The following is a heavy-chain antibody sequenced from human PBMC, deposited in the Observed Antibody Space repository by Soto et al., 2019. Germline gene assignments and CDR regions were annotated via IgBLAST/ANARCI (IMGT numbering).Heavy chain of an antibody. D-gene: IGHD3-22*01. V-gene: IGHV1-69*06. J-gene: IGHJ4*02. Sequence: KVSCKASGGTFSSYAISWVRQAPGQGLEWMGGIIPIFGTANYAQKFQGRVTITADKSTSTAYMELSSLRSEDTAVYYCARANTYYYDSSGVGIGYWGQGTLVTVSS. CDR1: GGTFSSYA. CDR3: ARANTYYYDSSGVGIGY. CDR2: IIPIFGTA.